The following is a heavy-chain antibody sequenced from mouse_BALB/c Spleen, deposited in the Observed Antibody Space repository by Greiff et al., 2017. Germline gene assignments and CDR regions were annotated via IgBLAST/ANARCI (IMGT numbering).Heavy chain of an antibody. V-gene: IGHV2-9*02. J-gene: IGHJ1*01. CDR2: IWAGGST. CDR1: GFSLTSYG. D-gene: IGHD2-1*01. Sequence: VQLQESGPGLVAPSQSLSITCTVSGFSLTSYGVHWVRQPPGKGLEWLGVIWAGGSTNYNSALMSRLSISKDNSKSQVFLKMNSLQTDDTAMYYCAREHYGNYEYFDVWGAGTTVTVSS. CDR3: AREHYGNYEYFDV.